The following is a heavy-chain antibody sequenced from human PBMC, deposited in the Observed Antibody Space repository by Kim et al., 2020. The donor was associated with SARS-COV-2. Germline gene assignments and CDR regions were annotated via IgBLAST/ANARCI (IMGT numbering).Heavy chain of an antibody. J-gene: IGHJ4*02. D-gene: IGHD5-18*01. CDR3: ASSYSYGSGEADY. Sequence: YTPSFQGQVTISADKSISTAYLQWSSLKASDTAMYYCASSYSYGSGEADYWGQGTLVTVSS. V-gene: IGHV5-51*01.